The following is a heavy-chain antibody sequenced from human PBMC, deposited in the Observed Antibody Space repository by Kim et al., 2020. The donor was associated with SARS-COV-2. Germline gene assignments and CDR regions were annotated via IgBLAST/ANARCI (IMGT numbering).Heavy chain of an antibody. Sequence: GGSLRLPCAASGFSFGEYAMQWGRQAPGKGLEWVSGISWNSDTVGYADSVKGRFTISRDNAKNSVYLQMNSLRAEDTALYYCAKVGGPGSYYKAWFESWGQGTLVTVSS. CDR3: AKVGGPGSYYKAWFES. CDR2: ISWNSDTV. V-gene: IGHV3-9*01. CDR1: GFSFGEYA. D-gene: IGHD3-10*01. J-gene: IGHJ5*01.